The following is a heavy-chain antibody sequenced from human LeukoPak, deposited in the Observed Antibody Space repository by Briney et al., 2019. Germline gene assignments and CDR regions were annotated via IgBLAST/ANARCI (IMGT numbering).Heavy chain of an antibody. CDR3: ARGRRSSVIDAFDI. D-gene: IGHD2-2*01. CDR1: GGSISSGGYY. V-gene: IGHV4-31*03. CDR2: IYYSGST. J-gene: IGHJ3*02. Sequence: SETLSLTCTVSGGSISSGGYYWSWIRQHPGKGLEWIGYIYYSGSTYYNPSLKSRVTISVDTSKNQFSLKLSSVTAADTAVYYCARGRRSSVIDAFDIWGQGTMVTVSS.